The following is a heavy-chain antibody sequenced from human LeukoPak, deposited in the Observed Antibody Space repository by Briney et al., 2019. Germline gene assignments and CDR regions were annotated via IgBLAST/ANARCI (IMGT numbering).Heavy chain of an antibody. CDR3: ARPGLYSGSSSY. V-gene: IGHV3-48*02. J-gene: IGHJ4*02. CDR2: ISSSSSSI. Sequence: GGSLRLSCAASGFTFSAYSMNWVRQAPGKGLEWVSYISSSSSSIYYADSVRGRFTISRDNDKNSLYLQMNSLRDEDTAVYYCARPGLYSGSSSYWGQGTLVTVSS. CDR1: GFTFSAYS. D-gene: IGHD1-26*01.